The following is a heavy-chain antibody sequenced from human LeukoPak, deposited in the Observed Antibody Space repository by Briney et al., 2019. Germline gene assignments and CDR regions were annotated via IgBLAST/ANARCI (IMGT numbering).Heavy chain of an antibody. J-gene: IGHJ6*03. D-gene: IGHD5-24*01. CDR3: ARGPRWPTSGSYYYYYMDV. CDR1: GYTFTSYD. Sequence: ASVKVPCKASGYTFTSYDINWVRQATGQGLEWMGWMNPNSGNTGYAQKFQGRVTMTRNTSISTAYMELSSLRSEDTAVYYCARGPRWPTSGSYYYYYMDVWGKGTTVTVSS. CDR2: MNPNSGNT. V-gene: IGHV1-8*01.